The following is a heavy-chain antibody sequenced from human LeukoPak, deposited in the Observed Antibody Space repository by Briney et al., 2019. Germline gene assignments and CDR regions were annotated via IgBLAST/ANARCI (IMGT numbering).Heavy chain of an antibody. CDR3: MSYAGRSDDY. V-gene: IGHV3-23*01. CDR2: INSGGGST. Sequence: PGGSLRLSCAASGFTFSSSAMSWVRQASGKGLEWVSAINSGGGSTYYTDSVKGRFTISRDNAKNSLHLQMNSLRAEDTAVYYCMSYAGRSDDYWGQGTLVTVSS. CDR1: GFTFSSSA. D-gene: IGHD3-16*01. J-gene: IGHJ4*02.